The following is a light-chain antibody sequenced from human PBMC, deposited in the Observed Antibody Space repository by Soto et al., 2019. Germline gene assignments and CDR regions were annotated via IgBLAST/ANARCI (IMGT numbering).Light chain of an antibody. J-gene: IGKJ1*01. CDR1: QSVVYSSNNKNY. Sequence: DIVMTQSPDSLAVSLGERATINCKASQSVVYSSNNKNYLAWYQQKPGQPPKLLIYWASNRESGVPDRFSGSGSGTDFTLSISSLQAEDVSVYYCQQYYSTPQTFGQGTKVEIK. V-gene: IGKV4-1*01. CDR2: WAS. CDR3: QQYYSTPQT.